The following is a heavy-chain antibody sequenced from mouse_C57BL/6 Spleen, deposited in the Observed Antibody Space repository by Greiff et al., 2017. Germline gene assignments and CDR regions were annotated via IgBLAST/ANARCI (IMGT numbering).Heavy chain of an antibody. CDR2: ILPGSGST. CDR3: ARCPHYYGSRYAMDY. V-gene: IGHV1-9*01. J-gene: IGHJ4*01. D-gene: IGHD1-1*01. Sequence: VQLQQSGAELMKPGASVKLSCKATGYTFTGYWIEWVKQRPGHGLEWIGEILPGSGSTNYNEKFKCKATFTADTSSTTAYMQLSSLTAEDSAIYYCARCPHYYGSRYAMDYWGQGTSVTVSS. CDR1: GYTFTGYW.